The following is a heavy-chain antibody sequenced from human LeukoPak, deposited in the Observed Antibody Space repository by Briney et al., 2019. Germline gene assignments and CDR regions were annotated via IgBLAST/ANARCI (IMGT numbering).Heavy chain of an antibody. CDR2: IQSKTEGTTN. D-gene: IGHD6-19*01. J-gene: IGHJ4*02. CDR3: TANSSGWFEPSDY. CDR1: AFTSSNAW. V-gene: IGHV3-15*01. Sequence: GESLRLSCAASAFTSSNAWMTWVRQAPGKGLEWVGHIQSKTEGTTNAYPEPVKCRLTISTDNSKTTMYQPMNSLKTEETAVYFCTANSSGWFEPSDYWGQGTLVSVSS.